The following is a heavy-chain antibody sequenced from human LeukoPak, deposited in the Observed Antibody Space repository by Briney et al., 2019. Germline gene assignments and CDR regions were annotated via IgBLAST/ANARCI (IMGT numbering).Heavy chain of an antibody. V-gene: IGHV3-30*18. J-gene: IGHJ4*02. CDR2: IPYDGSNK. CDR3: AKDKYSSGWFTPSFDY. Sequence: GRSLRLSCAASGFTFSSYGMHWVRQAPGKGLEWVAVIPYDGSNKYYADSVKGRFTISRDNSKNTLYLQMNSLRAEDTAVYYCAKDKYSSGWFTPSFDYWGQGTLVTVSS. CDR1: GFTFSSYG. D-gene: IGHD6-19*01.